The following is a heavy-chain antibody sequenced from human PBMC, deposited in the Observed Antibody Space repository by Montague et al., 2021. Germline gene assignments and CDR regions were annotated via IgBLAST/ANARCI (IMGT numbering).Heavy chain of an antibody. CDR1: GFAFSSET. CDR3: GKGQTKDAIEI. J-gene: IGHJ3*02. V-gene: IGHV3-23*01. CDR2: ICFYEGKT. Sequence: SLRLSCAASGFAFSSETMRWVRQAPGKGLEWVSVICFYEGKTFYADSVKGRFTISRDNSQNTLYLQMNSLRIEDTAKYYCGKGQTKDAIEILGQASMVTVSA.